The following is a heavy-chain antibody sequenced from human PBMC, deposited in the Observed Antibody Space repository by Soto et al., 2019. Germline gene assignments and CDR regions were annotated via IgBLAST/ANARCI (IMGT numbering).Heavy chain of an antibody. CDR2: IYYSGTT. CDR3: ARQAYCGGDCYLDS. D-gene: IGHD2-21*02. CDR1: GGSISNANYS. J-gene: IGHJ4*02. V-gene: IGHV4-39*01. Sequence: QLQLQESGPGLVKPSETLSLTCSVSGGSISNANYSWGWIRQAPGKGLEWLGTIYYSGTTYYNQCLRSRLTISVDTSKVRFSLNLSSMTAADTAVYYCARQAYCGGDCYLDSWGRGTLVTVSA.